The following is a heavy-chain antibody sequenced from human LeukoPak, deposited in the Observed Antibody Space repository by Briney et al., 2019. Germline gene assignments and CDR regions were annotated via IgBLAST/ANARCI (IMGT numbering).Heavy chain of an antibody. CDR1: GYTFARYY. D-gene: IGHD6-25*01. J-gene: IGHJ4*02. CDR3: AREVLSVGFDY. Sequence: ASVKVSCKASGYTFARYYIHWVRQAPGQGLEWMGWINPNSGGTNYAQKFQGRVTMTRDTSISTAYMELSRLRSDDTAVYYCAREVLSVGFDYWGQGTLVTVSS. V-gene: IGHV1-2*02. CDR2: INPNSGGT.